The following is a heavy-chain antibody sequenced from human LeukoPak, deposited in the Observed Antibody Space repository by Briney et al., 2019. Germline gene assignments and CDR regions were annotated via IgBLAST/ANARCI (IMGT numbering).Heavy chain of an antibody. CDR3: ARDKSIAAAVPRDGMDV. J-gene: IGHJ6*02. CDR2: INPSSGST. CDR1: GNTFTSYY. V-gene: IGHV1-46*01. D-gene: IGHD6-13*01. Sequence: GASVKVSCKASGNTFTSYYVHWVRQAPGQGLEWMGVINPSSGSTTYAQKFQGRVSMTRDTSTSTLYMELRSLRSEDTAVYYCARDKSIAAAVPRDGMDVWGQGTTVTVSS.